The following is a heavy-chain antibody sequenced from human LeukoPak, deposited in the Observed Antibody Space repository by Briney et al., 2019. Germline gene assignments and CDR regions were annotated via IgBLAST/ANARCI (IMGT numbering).Heavy chain of an antibody. D-gene: IGHD3-22*01. Sequence: SETLSLTCTVSGGSIISYYWSWIRQPPGKGLEWIGYIYYSGSTNYNPSLKSRVTISVDTSKNQFSLKLSSVTAADTAVYYCARYVDSSGYYPNDAFDIWGQGTMVTVSS. V-gene: IGHV4-59*01. J-gene: IGHJ3*02. CDR1: GGSIISYY. CDR3: ARYVDSSGYYPNDAFDI. CDR2: IYYSGST.